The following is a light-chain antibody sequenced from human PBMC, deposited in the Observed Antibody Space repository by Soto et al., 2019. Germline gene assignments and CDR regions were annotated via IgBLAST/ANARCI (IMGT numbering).Light chain of an antibody. CDR3: QQYDSSPVT. CDR2: GAS. CDR1: QSVSSSY. J-gene: IGKJ2*01. Sequence: ENVLTQSPGTLSLSPGERATLSCRASQSVSSSYLTWYQQKPGQAPRLLIYGASSRAIDIPDRFSGSGSGTDFTLTISRLEPEDFAVYYCQQYDSSPVTFGQGTKLEIK. V-gene: IGKV3-20*01.